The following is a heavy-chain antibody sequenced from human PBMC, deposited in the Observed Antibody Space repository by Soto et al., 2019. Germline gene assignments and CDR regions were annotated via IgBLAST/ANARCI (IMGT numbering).Heavy chain of an antibody. CDR2: MNPNSGNT. CDR1: GYTFTSYY. J-gene: IGHJ6*03. CDR3: ARGGISHWAYFYYMDV. Sequence: ASVKVSCKASGYTFTSYYINWVRQATGQGLEWMGWMNPNSGNTGYAQKFQGRVTMTRNTSISTAYMELSSLRSEDAAVYYCARGGISHWAYFYYMDVWDRGTTVTVS. D-gene: IGHD2-21*01. V-gene: IGHV1-8*01.